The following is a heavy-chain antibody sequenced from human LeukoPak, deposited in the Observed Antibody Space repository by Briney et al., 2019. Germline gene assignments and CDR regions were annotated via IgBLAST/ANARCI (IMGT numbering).Heavy chain of an antibody. J-gene: IGHJ4*02. CDR3: ESSPAWVGYDSSGYYLDY. CDR1: GSSFTSYW. CDR2: IYLGDSAT. D-gene: IGHD3-22*01. Sequence: GESLKISCKGSGSSFTSYWIGWVRQMPGKGLEGMGIIYLGDSATRYSPSFQGQVTISADKSINTAYLQWSSLKASDTAMYYCESSPAWVGYDSSGYYLDYWGQGTLVTVSS. V-gene: IGHV5-51*01.